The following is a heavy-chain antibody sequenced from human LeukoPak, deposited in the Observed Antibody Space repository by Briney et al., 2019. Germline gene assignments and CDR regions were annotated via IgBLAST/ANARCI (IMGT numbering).Heavy chain of an antibody. CDR1: GDSLSSSTCN. J-gene: IGHJ4*02. D-gene: IGHD2/OR15-2a*01. V-gene: IGHV4-30-4*01. CDR2: ISQSGNS. Sequence: SQTLSLTCKVSGDSLSSSTCNWSWIRQPPGKGLEWIGYISQSGNSYFTPSLKSRPTISIDRSKNPFSLTLISVTAADTAVYYCARDQVEYDIPDHFDSWGKGTLVTVSS. CDR3: ARDQVEYDIPDHFDS.